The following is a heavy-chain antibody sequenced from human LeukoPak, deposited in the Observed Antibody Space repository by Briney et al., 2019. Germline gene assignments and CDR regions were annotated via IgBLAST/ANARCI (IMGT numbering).Heavy chain of an antibody. CDR3: AKDRYYYDSSGYYCRDYYGMDV. V-gene: IGHV3-30*18. CDR1: GFTFSSYG. D-gene: IGHD3-22*01. CDR2: ISYDGSNK. Sequence: PGGSLRLSCAASGFTFSSYGMHWVRQAPGKGLEWVAVISYDGSNKYYADSVKGRFTISRDNSKNTLYLQMNSLRAEDTAVYYCAKDRYYYDSSGYYCRDYYGMDVWGQGTTVTVSS. J-gene: IGHJ6*02.